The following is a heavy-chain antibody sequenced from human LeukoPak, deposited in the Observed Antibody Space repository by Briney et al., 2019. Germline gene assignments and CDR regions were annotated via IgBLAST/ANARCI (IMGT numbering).Heavy chain of an antibody. CDR1: GVSISSSYSY. D-gene: IGHD2-15*01. CDR3: ARDQCSGGSCYSMVWFDP. CDR2: IYYTGNT. J-gene: IGHJ5*02. V-gene: IGHV4-39*07. Sequence: SETLSLTCTVSGVSISSSYSYWGWIRQPPGMGLEWIGSIYYTGNTYYNASLKSRVTISVDTSKNQFSLKLSSVTAADTAVYYCARDQCSGGSCYSMVWFDPWGQGTLVTVSS.